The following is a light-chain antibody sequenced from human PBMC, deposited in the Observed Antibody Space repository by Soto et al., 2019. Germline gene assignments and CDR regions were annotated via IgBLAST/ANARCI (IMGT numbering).Light chain of an antibody. CDR1: SSDVGGYNY. J-gene: IGLJ1*01. CDR2: DVT. Sequence: QSALTQPASVSGSPGQSITISCTGTSSDVGGYNYVSWYQQQPGKAPKFMIYDVTNRPSGVSNRFSGSKSGNTASLTISGLQAEDVADYYCCSYTTSNTPQIVFGTGTKVTVL. V-gene: IGLV2-14*01. CDR3: CSYTTSNTPQIV.